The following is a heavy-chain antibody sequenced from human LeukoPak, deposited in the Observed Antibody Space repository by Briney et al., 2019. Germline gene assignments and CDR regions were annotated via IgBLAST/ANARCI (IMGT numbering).Heavy chain of an antibody. D-gene: IGHD4-11*01. V-gene: IGHV4-59*12. J-gene: IGHJ6*03. Sequence: SETPPLTCTVSGGSISSYYWSWIWQPPGKGLEWIGYIYYSGSTNYNPSLKSRVTISVDTSKNQFSLKLSSVTAADTAVYYCARDYRGSAASYYMDVWGKGTTVTVSS. CDR3: ARDYRGSAASYYMDV. CDR2: IYYSGST. CDR1: GGSISSYY.